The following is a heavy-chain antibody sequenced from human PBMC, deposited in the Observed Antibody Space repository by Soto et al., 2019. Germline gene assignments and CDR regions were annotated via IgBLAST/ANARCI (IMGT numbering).Heavy chain of an antibody. CDR3: PRAHPPYSSSRYYYEYHMDV. CDR1: GGTFSSYT. D-gene: IGHD6-6*01. Sequence: QVQLVQSGAEVKKPGSSVKVSCKASGGTFSSYTISWVRQAPGQGLEWMGRIIPVLGIANYAQKFQGRATITAEKSTSTAYMERSSLRSENTAEYYCPRAHPPYSSSRYYYEYHMDVWGKGTTVTVSS. J-gene: IGHJ6*03. CDR2: IIPVLGIA. V-gene: IGHV1-69*02.